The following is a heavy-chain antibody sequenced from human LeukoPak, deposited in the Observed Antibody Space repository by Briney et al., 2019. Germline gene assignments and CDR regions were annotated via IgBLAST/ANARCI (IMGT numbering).Heavy chain of an antibody. V-gene: IGHV4-59*01. J-gene: IGHJ1*01. CDR3: ARDRWLAGGLGYFQH. Sequence: SETLSLTCTVSGGSISSYYWSWIRQPPGKGLEWIGYIYYSGSTNYNPSLKSRVTISVDTSKNQFSLKLSSVTAADTAVYYCARDRWLAGGLGYFQHWGQGTLVTVSS. CDR1: GGSISSYY. CDR2: IYYSGST. D-gene: IGHD6-19*01.